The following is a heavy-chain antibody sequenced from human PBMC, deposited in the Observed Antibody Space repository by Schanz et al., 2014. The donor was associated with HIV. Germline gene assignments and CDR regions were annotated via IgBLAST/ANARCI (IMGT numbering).Heavy chain of an antibody. D-gene: IGHD6-6*01. V-gene: IGHV1-2*02. CDR2: IKPNDGVT. CDR3: ARTAAARRDAFDI. Sequence: QVQLMQSGAEVRKPGASVKVSCKASGYTFTDFFIHWVRQAPGQGLEWMGWIKPNDGVTKFARRFQGRVSMTRDTSISTAYMELSRLTSDDTAVYYCARTAAARRDAFDIWGQGTLVTVSS. J-gene: IGHJ4*02. CDR1: GYTFTDFF.